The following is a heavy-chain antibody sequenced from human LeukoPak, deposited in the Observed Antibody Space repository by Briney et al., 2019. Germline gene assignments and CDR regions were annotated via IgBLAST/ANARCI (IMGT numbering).Heavy chain of an antibody. Sequence: SQTLSLTCSVSGASLSSYYWDWLRQSPGKGLEWIGYISDTGKTDSNASLKSRATISLDTSKNQFSLTLKSVTAADSAVYYCATGYYEPFAAWGPGILVTVSS. CDR1: GASLSSYY. V-gene: IGHV4-59*01. CDR2: ISDTGKT. D-gene: IGHD1-26*01. J-gene: IGHJ5*02. CDR3: ATGYYEPFAA.